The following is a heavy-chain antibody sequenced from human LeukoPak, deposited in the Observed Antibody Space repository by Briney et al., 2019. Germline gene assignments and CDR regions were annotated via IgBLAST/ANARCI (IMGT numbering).Heavy chain of an antibody. J-gene: IGHJ3*02. Sequence: ASVKASCKASGGTFTSYAISWVRQAPGQGLEWMGGIIPIFGTANYAQKFQGRVTITTDESTSTAYMELSSLRSEDTAVYYCARAGYCSSTSCKTAAFDIWGQGTMVTVSS. CDR2: IIPIFGTA. CDR1: GGTFTSYA. V-gene: IGHV1-69*05. CDR3: ARAGYCSSTSCKTAAFDI. D-gene: IGHD2-2*01.